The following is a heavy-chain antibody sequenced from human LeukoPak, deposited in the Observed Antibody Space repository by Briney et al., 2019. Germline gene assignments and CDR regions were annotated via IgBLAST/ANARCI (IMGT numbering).Heavy chain of an antibody. CDR2: ISYDGSNK. CDR3: AKESEPTYYYDSSGYQRGFDY. CDR1: GFTFSSYG. V-gene: IGHV3-30*18. Sequence: PGGSMRLSCAASGFTFSSYGMHWVRQAPGKGLEWVAVISYDGSNKYYADSVKGRFTVSRDNSKNTLYLQMNSLRAEDTAVYYCAKESEPTYYYDSSGYQRGFDYWGQGTLVTVSS. J-gene: IGHJ4*02. D-gene: IGHD3-22*01.